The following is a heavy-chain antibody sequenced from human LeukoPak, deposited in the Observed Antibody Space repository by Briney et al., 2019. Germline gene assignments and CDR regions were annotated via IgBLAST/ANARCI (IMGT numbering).Heavy chain of an antibody. CDR1: GGTFSSYA. D-gene: IGHD1-7*01. J-gene: IGHJ4*02. CDR2: IIPILGIA. V-gene: IGHV1-69*04. CDR3: TTDLPPWLELPLFDY. Sequence: GASVKVSCKASGGTFSSYAISWVRQAPGQGLEWMGRIIPILGIANYAQEFQGRVTITADKSTSAAYMELSSLRSEDTAVYYCTTDLPPWLELPLFDYWGQGTLVTVSS.